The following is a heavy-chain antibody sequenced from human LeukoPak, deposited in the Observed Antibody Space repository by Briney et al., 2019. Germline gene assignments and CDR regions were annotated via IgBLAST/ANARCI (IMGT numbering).Heavy chain of an antibody. CDR3: ARGRRVTIFGVVTPFDY. V-gene: IGHV1-69*01. D-gene: IGHD3-3*01. CDR1: GGTFSSYA. Sequence: SVKVSCKASGGTFSSYAISWVRQAPGQGLEWMGGIIPIFGTANYAQKFQGRVTITADQSTSTAYMELSSLRSEDTAVYYCARGRRVTIFGVVTPFDYWGQGTLVTVSS. J-gene: IGHJ4*02. CDR2: IIPIFGTA.